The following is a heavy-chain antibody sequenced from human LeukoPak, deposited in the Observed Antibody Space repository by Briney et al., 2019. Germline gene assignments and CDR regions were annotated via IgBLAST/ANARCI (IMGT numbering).Heavy chain of an antibody. CDR2: INHSGST. Sequence: KASETLSLTCAVYGGSFSGYYWSWIRQPPGKGLEWIGEINHSGSTNYNPSLKSRVTISVDTSKNQFSLKLSSVTAADTAVYYCARDARVLRYFDWLRYSAAFDIWGQGTMVTVSS. J-gene: IGHJ3*02. CDR3: ARDARVLRYFDWLRYSAAFDI. V-gene: IGHV4-34*01. D-gene: IGHD3-9*01. CDR1: GGSFSGYY.